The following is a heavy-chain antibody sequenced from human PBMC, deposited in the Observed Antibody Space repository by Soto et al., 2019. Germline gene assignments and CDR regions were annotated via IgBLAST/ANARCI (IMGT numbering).Heavy chain of an antibody. V-gene: IGHV4-34*01. D-gene: IGHD5-12*01. Sequence: SETLSLTCAVYGGSFSGYYWSWIRQPPGKGLEWIGEINHSGSTNYNPSLKSRVTISVDTSKNQFSLKLSSVTAADTAVYYCARGRTIVATIDYWGQGTLVTVSS. CDR2: INHSGST. CDR3: ARGRTIVATIDY. CDR1: GGSFSGYY. J-gene: IGHJ4*02.